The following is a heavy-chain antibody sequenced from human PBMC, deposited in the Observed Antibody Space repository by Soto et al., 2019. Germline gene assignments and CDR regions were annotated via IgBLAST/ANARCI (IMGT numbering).Heavy chain of an antibody. CDR1: GYTFTGYY. CDR3: ARDTLGLGIRRGAFDI. Sequence: ASVKVSCKASGYTFTGYYMHWVRQAPGQGLEWMGWINPNSGGTNYAQKFQGWVTMTRDTSISTAYMELSRLRSDDTAVYYCARDTLGLGIRRGAFDIWGQGTMVTVSS. V-gene: IGHV1-2*04. J-gene: IGHJ3*02. CDR2: INPNSGGT. D-gene: IGHD7-27*01.